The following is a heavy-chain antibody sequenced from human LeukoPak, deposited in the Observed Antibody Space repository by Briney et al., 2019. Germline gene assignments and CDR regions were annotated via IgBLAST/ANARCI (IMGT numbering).Heavy chain of an antibody. CDR1: GFTFSSYG. V-gene: IGHV3-30*18. CDR2: ISYDGSNK. Sequence: GGSLRLSCAASGFTFSSYGMHWVRQAPGKGLEWVAVISYDGSNKYYADSVKGRFTISRDNSKNTLYLQMNSLRAEDTAVYYCAKGGYFDSSGLDAFDIWGQGTMATVSS. J-gene: IGHJ3*02. D-gene: IGHD3-22*01. CDR3: AKGGYFDSSGLDAFDI.